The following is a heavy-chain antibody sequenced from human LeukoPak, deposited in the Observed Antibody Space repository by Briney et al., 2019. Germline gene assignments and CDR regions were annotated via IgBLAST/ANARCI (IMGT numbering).Heavy chain of an antibody. J-gene: IGHJ3*02. D-gene: IGHD3-3*01. V-gene: IGHV5-51*01. CDR2: IYPGDSDT. CDR3: ARRITMNAFDI. Sequence: GESLKISCKGSGHSFTTYWTGWVRQMPGKGLGWMGIIYPGDSDTRYSPSFQGQVTISADKSISTAYLQWSSLKASDTAMYYCARRITMNAFDIWGQGTMVTVSS. CDR1: GHSFTTYW.